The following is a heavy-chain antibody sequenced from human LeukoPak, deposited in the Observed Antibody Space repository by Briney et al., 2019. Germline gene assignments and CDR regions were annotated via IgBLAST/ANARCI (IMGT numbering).Heavy chain of an antibody. Sequence: GGSLRLSCAASGFTLGTDGMNWVRQAPGKGLVWVSGITSDGSTTTYADSVKGRFTISRDNAKNTLYLQMNSLRAEDTAVYYCGGGGYLLDYWGQGTLVTVSS. CDR3: GGGGYLLDY. D-gene: IGHD1-26*01. J-gene: IGHJ4*02. V-gene: IGHV3-74*01. CDR2: ITSDGSTT. CDR1: GFTLGTDG.